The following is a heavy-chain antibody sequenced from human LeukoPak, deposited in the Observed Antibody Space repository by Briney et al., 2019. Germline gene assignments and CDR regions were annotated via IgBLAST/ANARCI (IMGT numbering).Heavy chain of an antibody. CDR1: GGIISSYY. CDR2: IYYSGST. V-gene: IGHV4-59*01. J-gene: IGHJ4*02. D-gene: IGHD3-22*01. Sequence: SETLSLTCTVSGGIISSYYWSWIRQPPGKGLEWIGYIYYSGSTNYNPSHKSRVTISVDTSKNQFSLKLSSVTAADTAVYYCERYDSSGYYPQFDYWGQGTLVTVSS. CDR3: ERYDSSGYYPQFDY.